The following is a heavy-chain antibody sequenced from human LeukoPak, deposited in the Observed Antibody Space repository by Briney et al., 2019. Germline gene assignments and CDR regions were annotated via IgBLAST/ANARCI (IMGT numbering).Heavy chain of an antibody. CDR3: ARNPSGDCDY. D-gene: IGHD2-15*01. CDR1: GFTFRDYW. CDR2: INSDGSIT. Sequence: PGGSLRLSCAASGFTFRDYWMHWVRQVPGKGLLWVSHINSDGSITDYADSVKGRFTISRDNARSTLSLQMDSLRVEDTAVYYCARNPSGDCDYWGQGALVTVSS. V-gene: IGHV3-74*01. J-gene: IGHJ4*02.